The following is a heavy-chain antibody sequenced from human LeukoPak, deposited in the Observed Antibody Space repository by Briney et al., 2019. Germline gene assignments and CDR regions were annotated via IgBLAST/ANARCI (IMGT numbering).Heavy chain of an antibody. CDR2: FDPEDGET. Sequence: GASVKVSSKVSGYTLTELSMHWVRQAPGKGPEWMGGFDPEDGETIYAQKFQGRVTMTEDTSTDTAYMALSSLRSEDTAVYSCATRKYDSSGYYYRFFDYWGQGTLVTVSS. CDR1: GYTLTELS. CDR3: ATRKYDSSGYYYRFFDY. J-gene: IGHJ4*02. D-gene: IGHD3-22*01. V-gene: IGHV1-24*01.